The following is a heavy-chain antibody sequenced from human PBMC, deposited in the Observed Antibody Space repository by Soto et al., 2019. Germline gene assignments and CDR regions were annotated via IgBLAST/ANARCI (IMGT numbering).Heavy chain of an antibody. Sequence: SGPTLVNPTQTLTLTCTFSGFSLSTSGVGVGWVRQPPGKALEWLALIDWDDDKYYSTSLKTRLTISKDTSKNQVVLTMTNMDPVDTATYYCARAPGPTDYYDSSGYEYYFDYWGQGTLVTVSS. CDR1: GFSLSTSGVG. D-gene: IGHD3-22*01. J-gene: IGHJ4*02. V-gene: IGHV2-70*20. CDR3: ARAPGPTDYYDSSGYEYYFDY. CDR2: IDWDDDK.